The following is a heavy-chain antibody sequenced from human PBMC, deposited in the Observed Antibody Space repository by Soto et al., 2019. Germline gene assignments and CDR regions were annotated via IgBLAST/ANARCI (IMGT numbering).Heavy chain of an antibody. Sequence: EVPLLESGGGLVQPGGSLRLSCAASGFPFSSYAMSWFRQAPGKGLEWVSAISGSGGSTYYADSVKGLFTISRDTSKNTLYLHRNSLRAEDTAVYYCAQARDILNGYYLFDYWGQGTLVTVSS. J-gene: IGHJ4*02. V-gene: IGHV3-23*01. CDR3: AQARDILNGYYLFDY. CDR1: GFPFSSYA. D-gene: IGHD3-9*01. CDR2: ISGSGGST.